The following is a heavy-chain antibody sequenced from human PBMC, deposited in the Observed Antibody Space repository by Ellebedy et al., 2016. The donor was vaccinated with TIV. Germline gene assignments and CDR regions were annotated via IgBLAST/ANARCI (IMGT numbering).Heavy chain of an antibody. CDR3: ARGGAGGYWYFDL. D-gene: IGHD4-23*01. V-gene: IGHV4-31*03. J-gene: IGHJ2*01. CDR1: GGSISSGGHY. CDR2: IYYSWST. Sequence: MPSETLSLTCTVSGGSISSGGHYWSWIRQHPGKGLEWIGSIYYSWSTNYKPSLKSRVTISVDTSTNKFSLKLNSVTAADTAVYYCARGGAGGYWYFDLWGRGTLVTVSS.